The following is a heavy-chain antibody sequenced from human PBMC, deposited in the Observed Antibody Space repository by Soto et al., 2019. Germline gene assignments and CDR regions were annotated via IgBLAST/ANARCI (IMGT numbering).Heavy chain of an antibody. Sequence: PGGSLRLSCAASGFTFSSYSVNWVRQAPGKGLEWVSYISSSSIPIYYADSVKGRFTISRDNAKNSLYLQMNSLRDENTAVYYCARVVGSYYYGMDVWGQGTTVTVSS. CDR1: GFTFSSYS. V-gene: IGHV3-48*02. CDR3: ARVVGSYYYGMDV. J-gene: IGHJ6*02. D-gene: IGHD2-21*01. CDR2: ISSSSIPI.